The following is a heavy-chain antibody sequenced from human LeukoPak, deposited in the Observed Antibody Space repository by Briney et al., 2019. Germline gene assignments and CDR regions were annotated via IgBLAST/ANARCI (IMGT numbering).Heavy chain of an antibody. CDR3: ARYSSGWWSYYFDY. CDR2: IKQDGSEK. J-gene: IGHJ4*02. V-gene: IGHV3-7*01. CDR1: GFTFSNYA. Sequence: PGGSLRLSCVASGFTFSNYAMSWVRQVPGKGLEWVANIKQDGSEKYYVDSVKGRFTISRDNAKNSLYLQMNSLRAEDTAVYYCARYSSGWWSYYFDYWGQGTLVTVSS. D-gene: IGHD6-19*01.